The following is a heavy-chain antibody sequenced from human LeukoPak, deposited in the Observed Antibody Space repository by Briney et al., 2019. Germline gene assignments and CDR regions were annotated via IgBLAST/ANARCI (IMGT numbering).Heavy chain of an antibody. D-gene: IGHD3-9*01. V-gene: IGHV4-38-2*02. CDR2: IYHSGST. CDR3: ARVLGRYFAT. Sequence: SETLSLTCTVSGYSISSGYYWGWIRQPPGKGLEWIGSIYHSGSTYYNPSLKSRVTISVDTSKNQFSLKLSPVTAADTAVYYCARVLGRYFATWGQGTLVTVSS. CDR1: GYSISSGYY. J-gene: IGHJ5*02.